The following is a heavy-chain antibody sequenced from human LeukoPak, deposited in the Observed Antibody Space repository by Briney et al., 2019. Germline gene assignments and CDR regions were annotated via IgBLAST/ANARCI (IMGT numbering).Heavy chain of an antibody. CDR2: ISSSGST. J-gene: IGHJ6*03. D-gene: IGHD1-26*01. CDR1: GDSISSGDYY. CDR3: ARGGSYVLYYYYMDV. Sequence: SETLSLTCTVSGDSISSGDYYWSWIRQPAGKGLEWIGRISSSGSTNYNPSLKSRVTISVDTSKNQFSLKLSSVTAADTAVYYCARGGSYVLYYYYMDVWGKGTTVTVSS. V-gene: IGHV4-61*02.